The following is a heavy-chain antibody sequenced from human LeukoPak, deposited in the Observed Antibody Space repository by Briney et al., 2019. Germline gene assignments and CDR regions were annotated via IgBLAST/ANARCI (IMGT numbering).Heavy chain of an antibody. CDR1: GYTFIDYW. CDR3: ARDSPHQRFDY. Sequence: GASVKVSCKASGYTFIDYWIHWVRQAPGQGREWMGRIDLNTGDTTSAQKFRGRVTMTRDTSISTVYMDLSGLGSDDTAVYYCARDSPHQRFDYWGQGTLVTVSS. J-gene: IGHJ4*02. CDR2: IDLNTGDT. V-gene: IGHV1-2*02.